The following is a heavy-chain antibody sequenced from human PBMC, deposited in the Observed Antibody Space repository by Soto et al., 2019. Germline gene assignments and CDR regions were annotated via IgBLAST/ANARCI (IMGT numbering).Heavy chain of an antibody. CDR2: MYYNGNI. D-gene: IGHD3-16*01. J-gene: IGHJ5*02. CDR3: ASGGNWFDP. V-gene: IGHV4-59*01. Sequence: PSETLSLTCNVSGGSISNYYWTWVRQSPEKGLEWIGYMYYNGNINYNPSLKSRVTISIDTSKNQFSLTLKSVTAADTAVYYCASGGNWFDPWGQGFLVTVSS. CDR1: GGSISNYY.